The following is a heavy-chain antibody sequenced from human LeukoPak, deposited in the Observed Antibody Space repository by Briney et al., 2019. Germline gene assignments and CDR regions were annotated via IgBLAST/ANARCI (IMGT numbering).Heavy chain of an antibody. CDR3: ARDVEGGTFDI. CDR1: GFTFSRFW. J-gene: IGHJ3*02. CDR2: IDQSGGRN. Sequence: GGFLRLSCAASGFTFSRFWMNWVRQAPGRGLEWVANIDQSGGRNNYVDSVKGRFTISRDNAKNSLFLEMSSLRADDTAVYFCARDVEGGTFDIWGQGTTVTVFS. D-gene: IGHD3-16*01. V-gene: IGHV3-7*05.